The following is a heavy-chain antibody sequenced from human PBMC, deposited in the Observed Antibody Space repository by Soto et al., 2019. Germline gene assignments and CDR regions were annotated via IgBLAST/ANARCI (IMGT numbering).Heavy chain of an antibody. Sequence: ASVKVSCKASGYTFTSSDINWVRQATGQGLEWMGWMNPNSGNTGYAQKFQGRVTMTRNTSISTAYMELSSLRSEDTAVYYCARGHYSSGWYYFDYWAKGTLVTVSS. CDR3: ARGHYSSGWYYFDY. J-gene: IGHJ4*02. D-gene: IGHD6-19*01. CDR2: MNPNSGNT. CDR1: GYTFTSSD. V-gene: IGHV1-8*01.